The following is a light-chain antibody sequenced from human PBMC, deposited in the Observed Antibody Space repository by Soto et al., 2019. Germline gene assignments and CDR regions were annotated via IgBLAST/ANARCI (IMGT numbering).Light chain of an antibody. V-gene: IGLV2-23*01. CDR2: EDS. J-gene: IGLJ1*01. CDR3: CSYAGSSTYV. CDR1: SSDFGSYSL. Sequence: QSVLTQPASVSGSPGQSITISCTGTSSDFGSYSLVSWYQQHPGKAPKLMIYEDSKRPSGVSNRFSGSKSGNTASLTISGLQAEDDADYYCCSYAGSSTYVFGTGTKVTVL.